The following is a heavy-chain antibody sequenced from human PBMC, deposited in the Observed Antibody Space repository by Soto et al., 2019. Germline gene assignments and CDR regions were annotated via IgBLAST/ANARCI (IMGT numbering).Heavy chain of an antibody. Sequence: EVQLLESGGGLVQPGGSLRLSCAASGFTFSTYVMSWVRQAPGKGLEWVSAISGSGSSSTYYADSVKGRFTITRDNSKNTLYPQMNSLRVEDTALYYCAKDPIVGPDHYFDCWGQGTLVTVSS. V-gene: IGHV3-23*01. CDR3: AKDPIVGPDHYFDC. D-gene: IGHD1-26*01. CDR1: GFTFSTYV. J-gene: IGHJ4*02. CDR2: ISGSGSSST.